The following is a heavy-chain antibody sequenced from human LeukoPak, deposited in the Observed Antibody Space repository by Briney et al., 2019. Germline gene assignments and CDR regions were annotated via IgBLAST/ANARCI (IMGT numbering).Heavy chain of an antibody. V-gene: IGHV3-49*04. CDR3: ARVRSGNDLDY. J-gene: IGHJ4*02. CDR2: IRSKGYGGTT. Sequence: PGGSLRLSCSASVLTFSEYAMSEVGQAPGKGLEWVGFIRSKGYGGTTEYAASVEGRFSLSRDDSKSFVYLQLSSLKTEDTAVYYCARVRSGNDLDYWGQGTLVTVSS. CDR1: VLTFSEYA. D-gene: IGHD3-10*01.